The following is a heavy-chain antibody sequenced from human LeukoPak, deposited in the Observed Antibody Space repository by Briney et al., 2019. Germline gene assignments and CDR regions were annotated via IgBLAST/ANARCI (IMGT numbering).Heavy chain of an antibody. CDR3: ARGEDVNDAFDI. V-gene: IGHV3-21*01. D-gene: IGHD1-26*01. J-gene: IGHJ3*02. CDR2: ISSSSSYI. CDR1: GFTFSKYA. Sequence: GGSLRLSCAVSGFTFSKYAMNWVRQAPGKGLEWVSSISSSSSYIYYADSVKGRFTISRDNAKNSLYLQMNSLRAEDTAVYYCARGEDVNDAFDIWGQGTMVTVSS.